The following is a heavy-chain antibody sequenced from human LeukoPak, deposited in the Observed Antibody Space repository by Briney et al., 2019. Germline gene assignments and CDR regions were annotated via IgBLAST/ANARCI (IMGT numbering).Heavy chain of an antibody. D-gene: IGHD1-20*01. J-gene: IGHJ4*02. CDR3: TTGVTGTDFDY. CDR2: IKSKTDGGTT. CDR1: GFTFSNAW. Sequence: TGGSLRLSCAASGFTFSNAWMSWVRQAPGKGLEWVGRIKSKTDGGTTDYAAPVKGRFTISRDDSKNTLYLQMNSLKTEDTAVYYCTTGVTGTDFDYWGQGTLVTVSS. V-gene: IGHV3-15*01.